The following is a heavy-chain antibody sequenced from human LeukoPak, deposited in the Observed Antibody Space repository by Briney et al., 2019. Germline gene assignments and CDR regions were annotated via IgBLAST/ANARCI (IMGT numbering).Heavy chain of an antibody. CDR3: TTDRWYSADH. Sequence: PGGSLRLSCTVSGFIFSDSWMAWIRQAPGKGLEWVAIIEKNGSGKNYVDSVKGRFIISRDNAKNSLFLQMDSLKVEDTAIYYCTTDRWYSADHWGQGTLVTVS. J-gene: IGHJ5*02. V-gene: IGHV3-7*03. CDR1: GFIFSDSW. D-gene: IGHD2-15*01. CDR2: IEKNGSGK.